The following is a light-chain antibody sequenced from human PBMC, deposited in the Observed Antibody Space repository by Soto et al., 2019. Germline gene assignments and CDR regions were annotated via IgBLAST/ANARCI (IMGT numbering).Light chain of an antibody. J-gene: IGKJ4*01. CDR3: QQYGESPPT. V-gene: IGKV3-20*01. CDR2: GAS. Sequence: EIVLTQSPGTLSLSPGERATLSCRASQSVRNTYVAWYQQRPGQAPRLLVSGASSRATGIPDRYSGSGSGTDFTLTINRLEPEDFAVYFRQQYGESPPTFGGGTKVEIK. CDR1: QSVRNTY.